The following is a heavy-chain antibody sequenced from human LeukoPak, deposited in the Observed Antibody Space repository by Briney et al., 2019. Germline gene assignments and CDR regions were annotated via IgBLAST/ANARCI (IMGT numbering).Heavy chain of an antibody. V-gene: IGHV3-53*01. J-gene: IGHJ4*02. D-gene: IGHD5-18*01. CDR1: GFTFSGYS. Sequence: GGSLRLSCTASGFTFSGYSMNWIRQAPGKGLEWVSVIYSGGSTYYADSVKGRFTISRDNSKNTLYLQMNSLRAEDTAVYYCARGTAMIGLFDYWGQGTLVTVSS. CDR3: ARGTAMIGLFDY. CDR2: IYSGGST.